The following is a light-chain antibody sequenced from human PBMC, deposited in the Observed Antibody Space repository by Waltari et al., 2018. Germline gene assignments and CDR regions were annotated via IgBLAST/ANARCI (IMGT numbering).Light chain of an antibody. CDR3: QQYNALPRT. CDR1: QYVSSN. V-gene: IGKV3-15*01. Sequence: EIVMTQSQATLSLSTGDRATLSCRASQYVSSNLAWYQQKPGQAPRLLIYGASTRATGIPARFSGSGSGTEFTLSISGLQSEDFALYYCQQYNALPRTFGQGTTVEIK. CDR2: GAS. J-gene: IGKJ1*01.